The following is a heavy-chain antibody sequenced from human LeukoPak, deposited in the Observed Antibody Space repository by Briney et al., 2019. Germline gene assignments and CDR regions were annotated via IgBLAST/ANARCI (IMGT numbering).Heavy chain of an antibody. CDR3: ARDGIVEGQQRNFDY. Sequence: SETLSLTCAVSGGSISSSNWWSWVRQPPGKGLEWIGEIYHSGSTNYNPSLKSRVTISVDKSKNQFSLKLSSVTAADTAVYYCARDGIVEGQQRNFDYWGQGTLVTVSS. D-gene: IGHD6-13*01. V-gene: IGHV4-4*02. CDR1: GGSISSSNW. CDR2: IYHSGST. J-gene: IGHJ4*02.